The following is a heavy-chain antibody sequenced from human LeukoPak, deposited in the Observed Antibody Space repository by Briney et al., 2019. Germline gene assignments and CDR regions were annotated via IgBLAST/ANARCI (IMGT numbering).Heavy chain of an antibody. J-gene: IGHJ4*02. CDR2: IYYSGST. Sequence: SETLSLTCTVSGGSISSYYWSWIRQPPGKGLEWIGYIYYSGSTNYNPSLKSRVTMSVDTSRNQFSLKLSSVTAADTAVYYCARTYDSSGYEFDYWGQGTLVTVSS. CDR1: GGSISSYY. D-gene: IGHD3-22*01. CDR3: ARTYDSSGYEFDY. V-gene: IGHV4-59*01.